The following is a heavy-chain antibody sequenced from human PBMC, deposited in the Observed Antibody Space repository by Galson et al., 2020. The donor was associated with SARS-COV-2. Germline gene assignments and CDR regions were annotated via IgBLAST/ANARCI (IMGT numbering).Heavy chain of an antibody. D-gene: IGHD6-19*01. CDR3: ASSILVAGTIDY. V-gene: IGHV3-33*01. CDR1: GFTFSNYG. J-gene: IGHJ4*02. CDR2: IWSNGINK. Sequence: SLKISCAASGFTFSNYGMHWVRQAPGKGLEWVAVIWSNGINKYYGDSVKDRFTISRDNSKNTLILHMNSLRGEDTAVYYCASSILVAGTIDYWGQGTLVTVSS.